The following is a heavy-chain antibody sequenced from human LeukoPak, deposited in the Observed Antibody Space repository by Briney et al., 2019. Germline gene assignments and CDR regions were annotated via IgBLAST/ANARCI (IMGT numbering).Heavy chain of an antibody. D-gene: IGHD6-13*01. CDR3: ARLGPYSSSPHYFDS. CDR1: GFTFSSYW. J-gene: IGHJ4*02. V-gene: IGHV3-7*03. CDR2: IKQDGSEK. Sequence: PGGSLRLSCEASGFTFSSYWMSWVRRALGKGLEWVANIKQDGSEKYYVDSVKGRFTISRDNAKKSLHLQMNSLRAEDTAVYYCARLGPYSSSPHYFDSWGQGTLVTVSS.